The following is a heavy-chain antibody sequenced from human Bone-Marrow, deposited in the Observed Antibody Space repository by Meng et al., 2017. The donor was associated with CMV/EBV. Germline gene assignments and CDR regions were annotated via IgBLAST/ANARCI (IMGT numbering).Heavy chain of an antibody. J-gene: IGHJ4*02. D-gene: IGHD2-21*01. CDR2: NSAYNGNT. CDR1: GYTFTRYG. Sequence: QVQLGQSWAEVKKPGASVKVSTKAPGYTFTRYGISWVLQAPGQGLEWMGWNSAYNGNTKYSPEFQGRVTITRDTSASTAYMELSSLRSDDTAVYYCARDPAYCGGDCGYWGQGTLVTVSS. V-gene: IGHV1-18*01. CDR3: ARDPAYCGGDCGY.